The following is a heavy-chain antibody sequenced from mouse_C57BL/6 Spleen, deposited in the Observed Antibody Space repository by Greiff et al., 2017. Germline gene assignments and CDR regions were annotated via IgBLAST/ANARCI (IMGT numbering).Heavy chain of an antibody. Sequence: QVQLLQSGPGLVQPSQSLFITCTVSGFSLTSYGVSWVRQSPGKGLEWLAVIWRGGSTDYNAAFMSRLCITKDNSESQVFFKMISLQADDTAIYYSAKNGGRDDWCFDVWGTGTTVTVSS. CDR2: IWRGGST. D-gene: IGHD3-3*01. CDR1: GFSLTSYG. J-gene: IGHJ1*03. CDR3: AKNGGRDDWCFDV. V-gene: IGHV2-5*01.